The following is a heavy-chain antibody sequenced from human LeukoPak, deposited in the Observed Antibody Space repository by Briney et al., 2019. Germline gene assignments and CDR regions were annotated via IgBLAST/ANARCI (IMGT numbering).Heavy chain of an antibody. D-gene: IGHD6-13*01. J-gene: IGHJ4*02. V-gene: IGHV3-30*02. CDR3: ARVGVLSSSWLLY. CDR2: IRYDGSDE. Sequence: GGSLRLSCAASGFTFSSYGMHWVRQAPGKGLEWVAFIRYDGSDEYYADSVKGRFTISRDDSKNTLYLQMNSLRAADTAVYYCARVGVLSSSWLLYWGQGTLVTVSS. CDR1: GFTFSSYG.